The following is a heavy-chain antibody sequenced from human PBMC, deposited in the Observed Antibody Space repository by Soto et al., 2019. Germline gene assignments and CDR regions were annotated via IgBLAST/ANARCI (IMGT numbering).Heavy chain of an antibody. Sequence: SQTLSLTRAISGDSVSSNSAAWNWIRQSPSRGPEWLGRTYYRSKWYNDYAISVKSRITINPDTSKNQFSLQLNSVTPDDTAVYYCARGGKSRLGFFDYWGQGTLVTVSS. D-gene: IGHD3-16*01. J-gene: IGHJ4*02. CDR3: ARGGKSRLGFFDY. CDR2: TYYRSKWYN. CDR1: GDSVSSNSAA. V-gene: IGHV6-1*01.